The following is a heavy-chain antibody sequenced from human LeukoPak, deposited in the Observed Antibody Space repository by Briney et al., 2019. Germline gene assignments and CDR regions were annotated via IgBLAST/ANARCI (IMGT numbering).Heavy chain of an antibody. Sequence: GSLRLSCAASGFTFSSYAMSWVRQAPGKGLEWVSAISGSGGSTYYADSVKGRFTISRDNSKNTLYLQMNSLRVEDTAVYYCAKDPESYGGNDAFDIWGQGTMVTVSS. CDR3: AKDPESYGGNDAFDI. CDR2: ISGSGGST. J-gene: IGHJ3*02. CDR1: GFTFSSYA. D-gene: IGHD5-18*01. V-gene: IGHV3-23*01.